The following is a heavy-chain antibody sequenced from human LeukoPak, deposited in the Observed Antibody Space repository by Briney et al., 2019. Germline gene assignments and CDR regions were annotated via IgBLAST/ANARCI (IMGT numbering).Heavy chain of an antibody. CDR1: GYTFTSYD. Sequence: ASVKVSCKASGYTFTSYDINWLRQATGQGLEWMGWMNPNSGNTGYAQKFQGRVTMTRNTSISTAYMELSSLRSEDTAVYYCARGLGRDFWSGPHDAFDIWGQGTMVTVSS. CDR3: ARGLGRDFWSGPHDAFDI. V-gene: IGHV1-8*01. CDR2: MNPNSGNT. J-gene: IGHJ3*02. D-gene: IGHD3-3*01.